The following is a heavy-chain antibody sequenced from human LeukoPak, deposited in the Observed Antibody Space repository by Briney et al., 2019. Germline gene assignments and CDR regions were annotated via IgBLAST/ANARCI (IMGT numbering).Heavy chain of an antibody. CDR2: VYSDGST. CDR3: ARGGGAFCGDDCYQNFDY. CDR1: GFTVSSNY. Sequence: GGSLRLSCAASGFTVSSNYMSWVRQAPGEGLEWVSVVYSDGSTYYADSVKGRFIISRDTSKNTLYLQMNSLGDEDTAVYYCARGGGAFCGDDCYQNFDYWGQGTLVTVSS. D-gene: IGHD2-21*02. V-gene: IGHV3-66*02. J-gene: IGHJ4*02.